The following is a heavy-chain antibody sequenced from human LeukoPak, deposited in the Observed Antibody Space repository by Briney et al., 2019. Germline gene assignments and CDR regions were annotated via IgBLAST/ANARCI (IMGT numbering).Heavy chain of an antibody. CDR1: GFTFGDYA. CDR2: IRSKAYGGTT. D-gene: IGHD1-1*01. Sequence: GGSLRLSCTASGFTFGDYAMSWVRQAPGKGLEWVGFIRSKAYGGTTEYAASVKGRFTISRDDSKSIAYLQMNSLKTEDTAVYYCTRDTTHYFDYWGQGTLVAVSS. V-gene: IGHV3-49*04. CDR3: TRDTTHYFDY. J-gene: IGHJ4*02.